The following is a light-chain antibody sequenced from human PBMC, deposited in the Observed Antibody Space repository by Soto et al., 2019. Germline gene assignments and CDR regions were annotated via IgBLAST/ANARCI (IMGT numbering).Light chain of an antibody. J-gene: IGLJ1*01. CDR2: EVN. CDR3: CSYAGSRTLYV. V-gene: IGLV2-23*02. CDR1: SSDVGSYNL. Sequence: QSALTQPASVSGSPGQSITISCTGTSSDVGSYNLVSWYQQHPGNVPRLMIYEVNKRPSGVSDRFSGSKSGNAASLTISGLQAEDETEYYCCSYAGSRTLYVFGNGTKLTVL.